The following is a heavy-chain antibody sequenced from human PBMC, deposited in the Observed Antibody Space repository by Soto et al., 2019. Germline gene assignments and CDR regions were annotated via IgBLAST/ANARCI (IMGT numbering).Heavy chain of an antibody. CDR2: KYFSGRA. CDR1: YGNIAALGYC. Sequence: THCLSNTVAYGNIAALGYCWSWTHTQPGKGLEWIGYKYFSGRAHYSPSLKSRLTISVAPYKNQFPLKLTSVTAADTAVYYCARGLVGATDNWFDPWGQGTLVTVSS. V-gene: IGHV4-31*03. J-gene: IGHJ5*02. D-gene: IGHD1-26*01. CDR3: ARGLVGATDNWFDP.